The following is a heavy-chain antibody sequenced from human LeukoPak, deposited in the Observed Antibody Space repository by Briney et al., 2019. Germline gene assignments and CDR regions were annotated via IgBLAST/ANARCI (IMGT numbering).Heavy chain of an antibody. J-gene: IGHJ4*02. D-gene: IGHD1-26*01. V-gene: IGHV3-21*04. CDR2: ISYTGTYI. Sequence: GGSLRLSCAASAFSLSAYNMTWVRQAPGKGLEWVSSISYTGTYIYYADSVKGRFTISRDNAQNSLYLQMNSLRAEDTAIYYCVRDRGTYRPIDYWGQGTLVTVSS. CDR3: VRDRGTYRPIDY. CDR1: AFSLSAYN.